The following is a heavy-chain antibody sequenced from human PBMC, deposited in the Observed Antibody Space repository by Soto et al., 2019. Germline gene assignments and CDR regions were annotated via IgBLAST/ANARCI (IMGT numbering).Heavy chain of an antibody. Sequence: SETLSLTCTVSGGSISSYYWSWIRQPPGKGLEWIGYIYYSGSTNYNPSLKSRVTISVDTSKNQFSLKLSSVTAADTAVYYCARAAAGNWFDPWGQGTLVTVSS. CDR3: ARAAAGNWFDP. V-gene: IGHV4-59*01. CDR1: GGSISSYY. J-gene: IGHJ5*02. CDR2: IYYSGST. D-gene: IGHD6-13*01.